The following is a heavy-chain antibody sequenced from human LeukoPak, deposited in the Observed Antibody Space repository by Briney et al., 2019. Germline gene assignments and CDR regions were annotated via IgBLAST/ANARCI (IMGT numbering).Heavy chain of an antibody. CDR1: GYSFTSYW. CDR3: ARLNDGFDI. J-gene: IGHJ3*02. V-gene: IGHV5-51*01. CDR2: IDPGDSDT. Sequence: PGESLKTSFKGSGYSFTSYWIGWVRQMPGKGLEWMGIIDPGDSDTQYSPPFQGQVTFSADRSISTAYLQWSSLRASDTAMYYCARLNDGFDIWGHGTIVTVSS.